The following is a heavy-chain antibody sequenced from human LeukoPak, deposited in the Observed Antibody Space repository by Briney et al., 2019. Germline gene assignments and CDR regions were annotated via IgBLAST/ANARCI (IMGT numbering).Heavy chain of an antibody. Sequence: GGSLRLSCAASGFTFSSYSMNWVRQAPGKGLEWVSSISSSSSYIYYEDSVKGRFTISRDNAKNSLYLQMNSLRAEDTAVYYCARDPSCIVGATCEAFDIWGQGTMVTVSS. CDR2: ISSSSSYI. D-gene: IGHD1-26*01. V-gene: IGHV3-21*01. CDR1: GFTFSSYS. J-gene: IGHJ3*02. CDR3: ARDPSCIVGATCEAFDI.